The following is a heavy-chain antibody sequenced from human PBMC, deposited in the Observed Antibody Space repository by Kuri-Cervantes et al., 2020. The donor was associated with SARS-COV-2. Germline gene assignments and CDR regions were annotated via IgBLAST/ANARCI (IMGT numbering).Heavy chain of an antibody. D-gene: IGHD7-27*01. J-gene: IGHJ4*02. Sequence: SETLSLTCTVSGGSISSYYWSWIRQPPGKGLEWIGYIYYSGSTNYNPSPKSRVTISVDTSKNQFSLKLSSVTAADTAVYYCARDRLGRYYFDYWGQGTLVTVSS. CDR3: ARDRLGRYYFDY. CDR2: IYYSGST. CDR1: GGSISSYY. V-gene: IGHV4-59*01.